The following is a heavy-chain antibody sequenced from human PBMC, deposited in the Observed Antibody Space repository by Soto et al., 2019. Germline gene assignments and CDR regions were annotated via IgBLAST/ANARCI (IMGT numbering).Heavy chain of an antibody. V-gene: IGHV3-7*01. CDR1: GGSISSGG. CDR2: IKPDGIEK. D-gene: IGHD3-3*01. J-gene: IGHJ4*02. CDR3: ARVLEWLFQTYYFDY. Sequence: ETLSLTCTVSGGSISSGGYSWSWVRQAPGKGLEWVANIKPDGIEKYYVDSVKVRFTISRDNSKNSLYLQMNSLRAEDTTVYYCARVLEWLFQTYYFDYWGQGALVTVSS.